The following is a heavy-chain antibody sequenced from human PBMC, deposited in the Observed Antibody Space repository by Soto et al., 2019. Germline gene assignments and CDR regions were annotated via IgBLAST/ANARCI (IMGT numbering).Heavy chain of an antibody. Sequence: ASVKVSCNASAYTFTGYDMHWVRQAPGQGLEWMGWINPNSGGTNYAQKFQGWVTMTRDTSISTAYMELSRLRSDDTAVYYCATAFIQLFDYWGQGTLVTVSS. V-gene: IGHV1-2*04. CDR2: INPNSGGT. CDR3: ATAFIQLFDY. J-gene: IGHJ4*02. CDR1: AYTFTGYD. D-gene: IGHD5-18*01.